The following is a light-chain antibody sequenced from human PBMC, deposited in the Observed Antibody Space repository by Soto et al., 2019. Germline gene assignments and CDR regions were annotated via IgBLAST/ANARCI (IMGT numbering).Light chain of an antibody. J-gene: IGKJ4*01. CDR1: QSVSNY. CDR2: DAS. V-gene: IGKV3-11*01. Sequence: EIVLTQSPATLSLSPGERATLSCRASQSVSNYLAWYQQKSGQAPRLLIYDASNRATGIPARFSGSGSGTDFTLTISSLEPEDFAVYSCQQRSNWPPLTFGGGTKVEIK. CDR3: QQRSNWPPLT.